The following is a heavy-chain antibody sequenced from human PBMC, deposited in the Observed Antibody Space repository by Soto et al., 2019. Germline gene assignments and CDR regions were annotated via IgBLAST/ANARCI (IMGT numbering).Heavy chain of an antibody. V-gene: IGHV3-23*01. D-gene: IGHD2-8*01. Sequence: PGGSLRLSCAASGFICSSYDMSWVRQAPGKGLEWVSTILVDGRTFYVDSVKGRFTISRDSSKNTVYLQMNSLTARVTALYYCAKATATGVGAFDICGQGTMVPVSS. J-gene: IGHJ3*02. CDR1: GFICSSYD. CDR2: ILVDGRT. CDR3: AKATATGVGAFDI.